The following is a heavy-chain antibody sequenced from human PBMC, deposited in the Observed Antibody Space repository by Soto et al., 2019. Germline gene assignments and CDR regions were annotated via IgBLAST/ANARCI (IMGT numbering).Heavy chain of an antibody. V-gene: IGHV3-48*02. J-gene: IGHJ4*02. CDR3: ARTLSWRRGPFDS. Sequence: EVQLVESGGGLIQPGGSLRLSCAASGFIFNTYSMNWVRQALGKGLEWVSYISGSSQTIFYADSVRSRFTISRDNANNSTYLQMVSLRDEDTAVYYCARTLSWRRGPFDSWGQGTLVTVSS. CDR2: ISGSSQTI. CDR1: GFIFNTYS. D-gene: IGHD2-15*01.